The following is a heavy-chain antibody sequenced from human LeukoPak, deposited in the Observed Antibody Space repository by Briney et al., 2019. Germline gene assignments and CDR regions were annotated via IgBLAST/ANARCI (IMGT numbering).Heavy chain of an antibody. CDR2: ISPNGGTK. CDR3: SKLAVASADS. J-gene: IGHJ4*02. D-gene: IGHD6-19*01. V-gene: IGHV3-48*03. CDR1: GFSFSDYE. Sequence: GGSLRLSCAASGFSFSDYEMNWVRQSPAKGLEWVSNISPNGGTKYYAGSVKGRFTISRDNAKNSLYLQMNSLRAEDTGVYFCSKLAVASADSWGQGTLVTVSS.